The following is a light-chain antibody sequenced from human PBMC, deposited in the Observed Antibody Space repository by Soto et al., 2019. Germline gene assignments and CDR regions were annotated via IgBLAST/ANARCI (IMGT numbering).Light chain of an antibody. V-gene: IGKV3-11*01. CDR3: QQRNIWPPVT. J-gene: IGKJ5*01. Sequence: IVLTQSPATLSLSPGERATLSCRASPSVANFVAWYQQEPGQAPRLLIYGAFNRATGIPARFSGSGSGTDFTLTISSLEPEDSAVYYCQQRNIWPPVTFGHGTRLEIK. CDR2: GAF. CDR1: PSVANF.